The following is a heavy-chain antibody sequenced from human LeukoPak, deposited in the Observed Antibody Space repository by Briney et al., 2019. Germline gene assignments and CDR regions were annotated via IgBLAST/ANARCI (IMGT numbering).Heavy chain of an antibody. CDR3: AKDAPVNIVVVPAANS. Sequence: GGSLRFSGAASGFTFSSYAMSWVRHAPGKGLEWCSAISGSGGSTYYADSVKGRFTISTDNSKTTLYLQMNSMRADDTAVYCCAKDAPVNIVVVPAANSWGQGTLVTVSS. V-gene: IGHV3-23*01. D-gene: IGHD2-2*01. CDR1: GFTFSSYA. CDR2: ISGSGGST. J-gene: IGHJ4*02.